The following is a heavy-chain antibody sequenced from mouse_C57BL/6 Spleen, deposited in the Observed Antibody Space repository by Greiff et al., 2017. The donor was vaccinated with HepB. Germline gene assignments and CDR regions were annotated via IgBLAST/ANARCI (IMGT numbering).Heavy chain of an antibody. Sequence: QVQLKESGAELVRPGASVTLSCKASGYTFTDYEMHWVKQTPVHGLEWIGAIDPETGGTAYNQKFKGKAILTADKSSSTAYMELRSLTSEDSAVYYCTDSSGYPLGYWGQGTTLTVSS. CDR3: TDSSGYPLGY. D-gene: IGHD3-2*02. J-gene: IGHJ2*01. V-gene: IGHV1-15*01. CDR2: IDPETGGT. CDR1: GYTFTDYE.